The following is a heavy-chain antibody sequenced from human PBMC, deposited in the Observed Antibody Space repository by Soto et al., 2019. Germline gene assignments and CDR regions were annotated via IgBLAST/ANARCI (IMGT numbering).Heavy chain of an antibody. CDR2: IYYSGST. V-gene: IGHV4-39*01. CDR1: GGSISSSSYY. D-gene: IGHD2-15*01. Sequence: SETLSITCTVSGGSISSSSYYWGWIRQPPGKGLEWIGSIYYSGSTYYNPSLKSRVTISVDTSTNKFSLKLSSVTAADTAVYYCARHVDAVVVVAALFGGVDPWGQGTLVTVS. J-gene: IGHJ5*02. CDR3: ARHVDAVVVVAALFGGVDP.